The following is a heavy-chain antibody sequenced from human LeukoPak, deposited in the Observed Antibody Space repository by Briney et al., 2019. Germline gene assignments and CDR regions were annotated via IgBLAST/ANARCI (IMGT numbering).Heavy chain of an antibody. CDR2: IYPGDSDT. Sequence: GESLQISCHGSGYRFSTYWIGWVRRMPGKGLEWMGFIYPGDSDTRYSPAFQGQVTISADKYISSAYLQWSSLKPSDTAVYYCAKVVELATLTGDSYTYSYHMDVWGKGTAVTVSS. J-gene: IGHJ6*03. D-gene: IGHD5-24*01. CDR3: AKVVELATLTGDSYTYSYHMDV. V-gene: IGHV5-51*01. CDR1: GYRFSTYW.